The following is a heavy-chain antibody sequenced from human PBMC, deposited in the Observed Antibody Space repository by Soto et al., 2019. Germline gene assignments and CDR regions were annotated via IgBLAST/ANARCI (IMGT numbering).Heavy chain of an antibody. V-gene: IGHV2-5*01. CDR3: THRLVGSGQGY. CDR2: IHWNDDN. CDR1: GFSLTTGRVG. D-gene: IGHD2-15*01. Sequence: QTTLEETGPTLVKPTQTLTLTCTFSGFSLTTGRVGVGWIRQPPGKALEWLAVIHWNDDNHYSPSLKSRLTITRDTSKNQVVLTLTNMDPVDTATYYCTHRLVGSGQGYWGQGTLVTVSS. J-gene: IGHJ4*02.